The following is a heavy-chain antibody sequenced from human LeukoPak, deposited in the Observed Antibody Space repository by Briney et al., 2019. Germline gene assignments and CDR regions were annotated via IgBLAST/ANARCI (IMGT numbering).Heavy chain of an antibody. CDR1: SGSISSYY. D-gene: IGHD3-10*01. CDR3: ARSGSGSTGGAFDI. J-gene: IGHJ3*02. Sequence: SETLSLTCTVSSGSISSYYWSWIRQSPGKGLEWIAYIYYSSANYNPSLYSRVTMSVDTSKNQLSLQLRSVTAADTAVYYCARSGSGSTGGAFDIWGQGTTVTVSP. CDR2: IYYSSA. V-gene: IGHV4-59*08.